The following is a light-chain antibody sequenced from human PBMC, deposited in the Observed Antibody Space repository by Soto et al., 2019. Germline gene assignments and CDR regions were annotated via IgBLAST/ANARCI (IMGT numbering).Light chain of an antibody. V-gene: IGKV3-20*01. J-gene: IGKJ1*01. CDR3: QQYGSTFSWT. CDR2: GAS. Sequence: EIVLTQSPGTLSLSPGERATISCRASQSVSSSYLAWYQQKPGQAPRLLIYGASSRATGIPDRFSGSGSGTDFTLTISRLEPEDFAVYYCQQYGSTFSWTFGQGTKVDIK. CDR1: QSVSSSY.